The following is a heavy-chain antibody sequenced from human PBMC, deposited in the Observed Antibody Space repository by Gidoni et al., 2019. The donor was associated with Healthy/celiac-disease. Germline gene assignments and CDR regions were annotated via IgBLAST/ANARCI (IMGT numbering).Heavy chain of an antibody. D-gene: IGHD3-10*01. Sequence: QITLRESGPTLVTPTQTLTLTCTFSGLSLSTSGVGEGWIRQPPGKALEWLALIYWDDDKRYSPSLKSRLIITKDTSKNQVVLTMTNMDPVDTATYYCAHGGGSGSLDYWGQGTLVTVSS. J-gene: IGHJ4*02. V-gene: IGHV2-5*02. CDR1: GLSLSTSGVG. CDR3: AHGGGSGSLDY. CDR2: IYWDDDK.